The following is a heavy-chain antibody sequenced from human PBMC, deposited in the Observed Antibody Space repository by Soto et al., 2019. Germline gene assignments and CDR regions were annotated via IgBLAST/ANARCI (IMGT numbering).Heavy chain of an antibody. D-gene: IGHD4-17*01. CDR1: GGTFSSYA. V-gene: IGHV1-69*13. CDR2: IIPIFGTA. Sequence: SVKVSCEASGGTFSSYAISWVRQAPGQGLEWMGGIIPIFGTANYAQKFQGRVTITADESTSTAYMELSSLRSEDTAVYYCARGRHYGEYEEYNWFDPWGQGTLVTASS. CDR3: ARGRHYGEYEEYNWFDP. J-gene: IGHJ5*02.